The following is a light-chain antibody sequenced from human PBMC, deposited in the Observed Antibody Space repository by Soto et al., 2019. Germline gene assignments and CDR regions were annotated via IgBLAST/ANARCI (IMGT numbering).Light chain of an antibody. CDR1: SSDVGGYNF. J-gene: IGLJ1*01. CDR3: CSYGGSLSGYV. V-gene: IGLV2-11*01. CDR2: DVI. Sequence: QSVLTQPRSVSGSRGQSVTISCTGISSDVGGYNFVSWYQQHPGKAPKLMIYDVIKRPSGVPDRFSGSKSGDTASQTISGLQAEDEADYYCCSYGGSLSGYVFGTGTKVTVL.